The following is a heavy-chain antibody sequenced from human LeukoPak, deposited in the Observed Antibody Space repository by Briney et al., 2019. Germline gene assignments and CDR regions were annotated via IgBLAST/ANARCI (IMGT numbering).Heavy chain of an antibody. CDR3: ARDYYYDSSGYYSPRTPFFDY. J-gene: IGHJ4*02. V-gene: IGHV3-30-3*01. D-gene: IGHD3-22*01. CDR2: ISYDGSNK. Sequence: PGGSLRLSCAASGFTFSSYAMHWVRQAPGKGLEWVAVISYDGSNKYYADSVKGRFTISRDNSKNTLYLQMNSLRVEDTAVYYCARDYYYDSSGYYSPRTPFFDYWGQGTLVTVSS. CDR1: GFTFSSYA.